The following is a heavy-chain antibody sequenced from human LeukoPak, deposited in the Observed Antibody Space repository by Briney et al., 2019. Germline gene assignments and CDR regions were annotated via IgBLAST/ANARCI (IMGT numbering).Heavy chain of an antibody. D-gene: IGHD5-24*01. V-gene: IGHV3-21*01. Sequence: GGSLRLSCAASGFTFSSYSMTWVRQAPGKGLEWVSSISSSSSYIYYADSVKGRFTISRDNAKNSLYLQMSSLRAEDTAVYYCARDSIKGWLQFPFDYWGQGTLVTVSS. CDR2: ISSSSSYI. CDR3: ARDSIKGWLQFPFDY. CDR1: GFTFSSYS. J-gene: IGHJ4*02.